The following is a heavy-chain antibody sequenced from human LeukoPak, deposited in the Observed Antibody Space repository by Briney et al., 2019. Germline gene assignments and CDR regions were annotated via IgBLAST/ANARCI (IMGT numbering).Heavy chain of an antibody. J-gene: IGHJ5*02. CDR2: IYYSGST. D-gene: IGHD6-13*01. CDR3: ARAARDPYSSSRRWFDP. CDR1: GGSISSYY. Sequence: SETLSLTCTVSGGSISSYYWSWIQQPPGKGLEWIGYIYYSGSTNYNPSLKSRVTISVDTSKNQFSLKLSSVTAADTAVYYCARAARDPYSSSRRWFDPWGQGTLVTVSS. V-gene: IGHV4-59*01.